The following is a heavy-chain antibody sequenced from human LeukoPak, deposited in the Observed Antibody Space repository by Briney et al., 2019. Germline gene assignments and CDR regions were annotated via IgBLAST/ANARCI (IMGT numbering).Heavy chain of an antibody. J-gene: IGHJ4*02. Sequence: GGSLRLSCAASGITFRSYAMSWVRQARGKGLEWVSAINGDGGSTYYADSVKGRFSISRHNSKNTLYLQMNSLRDEDTAVYYCARGRRGWELPLFDDWGQGTLVTVSS. CDR2: INGDGGST. V-gene: IGHV3-23*01. CDR1: GITFRSYA. CDR3: ARGRRGWELPLFDD. D-gene: IGHD1-26*01.